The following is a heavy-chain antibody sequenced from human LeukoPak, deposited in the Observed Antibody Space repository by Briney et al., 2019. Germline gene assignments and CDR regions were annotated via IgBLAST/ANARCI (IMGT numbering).Heavy chain of an antibody. D-gene: IGHD6-19*01. Sequence: GGSLRLSCVVSGFTFSDYGMHWVRQAPGKGLQWVAFIRYDGSNKYYADSVKGRFTISRDDSKNTLFLQMNSLRAEDTAVYYCAKGSQWLVPQRWFDPWGQGTLVTVSS. CDR2: IRYDGSNK. J-gene: IGHJ5*02. CDR3: AKGSQWLVPQRWFDP. CDR1: GFTFSDYG. V-gene: IGHV3-30*02.